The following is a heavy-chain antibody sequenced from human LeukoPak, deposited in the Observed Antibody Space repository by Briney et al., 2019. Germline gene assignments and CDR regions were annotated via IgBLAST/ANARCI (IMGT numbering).Heavy chain of an antibody. CDR2: IKEDGSRN. Sequence: GGSLRLSCAASGFTFSRYWMSWVRQAPGKGLEWVANIKEDGSRNHYVDSVKGRFTISRDNAKNSLYLQMNSLRAEDTAVYYCARYRGYGMDVWGQGTTVTVSS. J-gene: IGHJ6*02. CDR1: GFTFSRYW. V-gene: IGHV3-7*04. D-gene: IGHD1-26*01. CDR3: ARYRGYGMDV.